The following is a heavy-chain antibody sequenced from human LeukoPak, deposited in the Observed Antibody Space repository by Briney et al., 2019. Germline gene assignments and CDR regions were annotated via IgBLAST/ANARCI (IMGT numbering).Heavy chain of an antibody. Sequence: GESLKISCKGSGYSFTSNWIGWVRQMPGKGLECMGIIYPGDSDTRYSPSFQGQVTISADKSISTAYLQWSSLKASDTAIYYCARHETGPYFDYWGQGTLVTVSS. CDR1: GYSFTSNW. J-gene: IGHJ4*02. D-gene: IGHD1-1*01. CDR2: IYPGDSDT. CDR3: ARHETGPYFDY. V-gene: IGHV5-51*01.